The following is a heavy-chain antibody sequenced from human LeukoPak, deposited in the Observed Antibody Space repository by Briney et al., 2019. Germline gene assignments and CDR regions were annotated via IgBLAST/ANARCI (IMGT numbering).Heavy chain of an antibody. J-gene: IGHJ4*02. D-gene: IGHD1-26*01. CDR1: RFTFRTYS. CDR3: ARIIGISGTYPTDY. CDR2: ISSTSTYI. Sequence: GGSLRLSCAASRFTFRTYSMNWVRQAPGKGLEWVSSISSTSTYIYYADSMKGRFIISRDNARNSLYLEMNSLRAEDTAVYYCARIIGISGTYPTDYWGQETLVTVSS. V-gene: IGHV3-21*06.